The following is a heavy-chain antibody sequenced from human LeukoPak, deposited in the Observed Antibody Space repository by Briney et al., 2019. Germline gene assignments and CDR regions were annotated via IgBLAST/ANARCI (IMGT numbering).Heavy chain of an antibody. V-gene: IGHV4-31*03. Sequence: SQTLSLTCTVSGGSISSGGYYWSWIRQHPGKGLEWIGYIYYSGSTYYNPSLKSRVTISVDTPKNQFSLKLSSVTAADTAVYYCARESTEVLFFDYWGQGTLVTVSS. CDR2: IYYSGST. D-gene: IGHD2/OR15-2a*01. J-gene: IGHJ4*02. CDR3: ARESTEVLFFDY. CDR1: GGSISSGGYY.